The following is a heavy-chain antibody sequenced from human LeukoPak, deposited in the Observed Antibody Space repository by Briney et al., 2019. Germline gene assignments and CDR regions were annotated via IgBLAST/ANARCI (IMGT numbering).Heavy chain of an antibody. J-gene: IGHJ5*02. Sequence: PSETLSLTCTVSGGSFYSGSYYGSWIRQPAGKGLEWIGRIYTSGSTNYNPSLKSRVTISVDTSKNQFSLKLSSVTAADTAVYYCARGGGWLQYNWFDPWGQGTLVTVSS. CDR3: ARGGGWLQYNWFDP. V-gene: IGHV4-61*02. D-gene: IGHD5-24*01. CDR2: IYTSGST. CDR1: GGSFYSGSYY.